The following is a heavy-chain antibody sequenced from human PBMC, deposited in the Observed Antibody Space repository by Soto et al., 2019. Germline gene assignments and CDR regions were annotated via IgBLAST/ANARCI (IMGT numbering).Heavy chain of an antibody. CDR1: GGPFNTFG. Sequence: QVQLMQSGAEVTKPVSSVKVSCKASGGPFNTFGISWVRQAPGQGLEWMGGIIPKYGTTNYAQRFQGRGTITADESTTTAYLKLSSLRHDDTAIYYCARTRQRRPVFYVDYWGQGTPISVTS. J-gene: IGHJ4*02. D-gene: IGHD2-2*01. CDR2: IIPKYGTT. CDR3: ARTRQRRPVFYVDY. V-gene: IGHV1-69*01.